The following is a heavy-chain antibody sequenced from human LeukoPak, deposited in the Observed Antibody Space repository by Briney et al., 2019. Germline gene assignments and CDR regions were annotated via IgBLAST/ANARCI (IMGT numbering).Heavy chain of an antibody. Sequence: GGSLRLSCAASGFTFSSYAMTWVRQAPDKGPEWVSAISGSDGSTYYADSVKGRFTISRDDSQNTLYLQMNSLSAEDTAVYYCAKVETSGGANCYALDYWGQGTLVTVSS. V-gene: IGHV3-23*01. CDR2: ISGSDGST. CDR1: GFTFSSYA. J-gene: IGHJ4*02. D-gene: IGHD2-2*01. CDR3: AKVETSGGANCYALDY.